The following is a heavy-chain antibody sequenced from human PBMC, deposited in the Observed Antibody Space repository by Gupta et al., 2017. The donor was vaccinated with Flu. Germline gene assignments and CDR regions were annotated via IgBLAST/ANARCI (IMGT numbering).Heavy chain of an antibody. J-gene: IGHJ4*02. CDR3: ATDREYYEVCSGYY. CDR2: INSGSGYI. V-gene: IGHV3-21*01. CDR1: AFTLGYLR. D-gene: IGHD3-3*01. Sequence: VKLVGSGTGLVKKGGGMGLTTAASAFTLGYLRMTWVRQGPGKGLEWVGWINSGSGYIKYAETVKGRFTMSRDNSNSSLYLQMTSLRVEDTAVYYCATDREYYEVCSGYYWGQGTIVTVSS.